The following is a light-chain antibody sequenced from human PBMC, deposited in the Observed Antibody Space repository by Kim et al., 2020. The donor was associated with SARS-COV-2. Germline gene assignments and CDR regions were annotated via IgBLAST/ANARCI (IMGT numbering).Light chain of an antibody. CDR2: AAS. J-gene: IGKJ5*01. CDR1: QSMSSY. CDR3: QQSYSTPASIT. Sequence: VGDRVTITCRASQSMSSYLKWYQQKPGKAPKLLIYAASSLQSGVPSRFSGSGAGTDFTLTISSLQPEDFATYYCQQSYSTPASITFGQGTRLEIK. V-gene: IGKV1-39*01.